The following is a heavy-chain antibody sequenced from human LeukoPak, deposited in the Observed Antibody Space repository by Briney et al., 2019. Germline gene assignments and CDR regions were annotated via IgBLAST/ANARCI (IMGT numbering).Heavy chain of an antibody. J-gene: IGHJ4*02. D-gene: IGHD2-21*02. CDR2: IIPIFGTA. V-gene: IGHV1-69*13. Sequence: SVKVSCKASGGTFSSYAISWVRQAPGQGLEWMGGIIPIFGTANYAQKFQGRVTITADESTSTAYMELSSLRSEDTAVYYCASCGGDCYLAMVYFDYWGQGALVTVSS. CDR1: GGTFSSYA. CDR3: ASCGGDCYLAMVYFDY.